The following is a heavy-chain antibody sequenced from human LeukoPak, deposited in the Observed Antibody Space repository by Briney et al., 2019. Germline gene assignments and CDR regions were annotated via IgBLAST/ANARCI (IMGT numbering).Heavy chain of an antibody. Sequence: PGGSLRLSCAASGLTFDDYAMHWVRQAPGKGLEWVSGISWNSGSIGYADSVKGRFTISRDNAKNSLYLQMNSLRAEDTALYYCAKDTYDILTGGAFDIWGQGTMVTVSS. V-gene: IGHV3-9*01. J-gene: IGHJ3*02. CDR3: AKDTYDILTGGAFDI. D-gene: IGHD3-9*01. CDR1: GLTFDDYA. CDR2: ISWNSGSI.